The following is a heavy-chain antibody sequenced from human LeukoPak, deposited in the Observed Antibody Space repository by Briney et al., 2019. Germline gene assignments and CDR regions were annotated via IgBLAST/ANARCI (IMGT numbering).Heavy chain of an antibody. V-gene: IGHV3-30*03. CDR1: GFTFSSYG. J-gene: IGHJ4*02. CDR3: ARDPGGDSSGWPYYFDY. Sequence: GRSLRLSCAASGFTFSSYGMHWVRQAPGKGLEWVAVISYDGSNKYYADSVKGRFTISRDNSKNTLYLQMNSLRAEDTAVYYCARDPGGDSSGWPYYFDYWGQGTLVTVSS. CDR2: ISYDGSNK. D-gene: IGHD6-19*01.